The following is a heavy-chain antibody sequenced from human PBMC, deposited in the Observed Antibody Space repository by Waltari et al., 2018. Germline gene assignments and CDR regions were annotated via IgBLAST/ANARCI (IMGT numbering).Heavy chain of an antibody. V-gene: IGHV1-69*01. CDR3: ARKGPEFGSGSYSPFDY. CDR1: GGTFSSYA. D-gene: IGHD1-26*01. Sequence: QVQLVQSGAEVKTPGSSVKVSCKASGGTFSSYAISWVRQAPGQGLEWMGGIIPIFGTANYAQKFQGRVTITADESTSTAYMELSSLRAEDTAVYYCARKGPEFGSGSYSPFDYWGQGTLVTVSS. CDR2: IIPIFGTA. J-gene: IGHJ4*02.